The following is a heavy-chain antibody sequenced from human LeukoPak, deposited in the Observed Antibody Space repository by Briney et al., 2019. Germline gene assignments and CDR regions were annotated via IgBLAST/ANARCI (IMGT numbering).Heavy chain of an antibody. J-gene: IGHJ4*02. CDR2: INHSGSI. CDR1: GGSISSSIYY. Sequence: SETLSLTCIVSGGSISSSIYYWAWIRQPPGKGLEWIGEINHSGSINYNPSLKSRVTISVDTSKNQFSLKVNSVTAADTAVYYCARKYYYGSGSYYNFWGQGTLVTVSS. CDR3: ARKYYYGSGSYYNF. D-gene: IGHD3-10*01. V-gene: IGHV4-39*07.